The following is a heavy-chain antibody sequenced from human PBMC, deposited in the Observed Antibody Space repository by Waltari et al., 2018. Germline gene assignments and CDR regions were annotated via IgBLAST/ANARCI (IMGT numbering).Heavy chain of an antibody. CDR1: GFTFSSYG. CDR2: KSFDGSNK. V-gene: IGHV3-30*18. CDR3: AKALTTVTTALFDY. D-gene: IGHD4-17*01. J-gene: IGHJ4*02. Sequence: QVQLVESGGGVVQPGRSLRLSCAASGFTFSSYGMHWVRQAPGKGLEWVAVKSFDGSNKSYPNSVKGRFTISRDNSKNTLYLQMNSLTAEDTAVYYCAKALTTVTTALFDYWGQGTLVTVSS.